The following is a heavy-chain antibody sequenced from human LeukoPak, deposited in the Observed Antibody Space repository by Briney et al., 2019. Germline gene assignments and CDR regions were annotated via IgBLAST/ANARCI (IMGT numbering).Heavy chain of an antibody. D-gene: IGHD3-9*01. CDR1: GYTFTGYY. CDR2: INPNSGGT. V-gene: IGHV1-2*04. CDR3: ARATHYDILTGYSDAFDI. Sequence: GASVKVSRKASGYTFTGYYMHWVRQAPGQGLEWMGWINPNSGGTNYAQKFQGWVTMTRDTSISTAYMELSRLRSDDTAVYYCARATHYDILTGYSDAFDIWGQGTMVTVSS. J-gene: IGHJ3*02.